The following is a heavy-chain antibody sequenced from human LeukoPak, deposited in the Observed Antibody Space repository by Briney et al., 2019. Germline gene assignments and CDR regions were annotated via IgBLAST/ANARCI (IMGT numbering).Heavy chain of an antibody. V-gene: IGHV3-49*03. CDR1: GFTFGDYT. CDR3: AKGVYGSGTYYMREFDY. CDR2: IRSKAYGETK. D-gene: IGHD3-10*01. J-gene: IGHJ4*02. Sequence: GGSLRLSCTASGFTFGDYTMTWFRQAPGKGLEWVGVIRSKAYGETKEYAASVKGRFTISRDDSKSIAYLQMNSLRAEDTAVYYCAKGVYGSGTYYMREFDYWGQGTLVTVSS.